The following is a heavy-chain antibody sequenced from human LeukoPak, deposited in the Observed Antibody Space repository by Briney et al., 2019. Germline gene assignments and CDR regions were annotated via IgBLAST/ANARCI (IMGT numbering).Heavy chain of an antibody. CDR2: ISGSGGST. CDR3: AKGGVIVYYFDY. CDR1: GFTFSSYA. V-gene: IGHV3-23*01. J-gene: IGHJ4*02. D-gene: IGHD3-16*02. Sequence: GGSLRLSCAASGFTFSSYAMSWVRQAPGKGLEWVSAISGSGGSTYYADSVKGRFTISRDNSKNTLYLQMNSLSAEDTAVYYCAKGGVIVYYFDYWGQGTLVTVSS.